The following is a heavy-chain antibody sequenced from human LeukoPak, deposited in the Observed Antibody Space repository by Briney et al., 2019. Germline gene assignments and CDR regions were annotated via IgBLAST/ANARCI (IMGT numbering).Heavy chain of an antibody. CDR2: ISPSGGST. J-gene: IGHJ4*02. CDR3: AREECSSTSCPQTIDY. Sequence: ASVKVSCKASGYTFTSYYMHWVRQAPGQGLEWMGIISPSGGSTSYAQKFQGRVTMTRDTSTSTVYMELSSLRSEDTAVYYCAREECSSTSCPQTIDYWGQGTLVTVSS. CDR1: GYTFTSYY. D-gene: IGHD2-2*01. V-gene: IGHV1-46*03.